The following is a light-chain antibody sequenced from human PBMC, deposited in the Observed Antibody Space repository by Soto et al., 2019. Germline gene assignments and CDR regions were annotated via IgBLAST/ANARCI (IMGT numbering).Light chain of an antibody. CDR3: QQRVDWLT. Sequence: EIVLTQSPGTLSRSPGDRATLSCRASQRVSIYLAWYQQKPGQAPRLLIYDASNRVTGIPARFSGSGSGTDFTLTISSVEPEDFAVYYCQQRVDWLTFGGGTKLEIK. CDR1: QRVSIY. V-gene: IGKV3-11*01. CDR2: DAS. J-gene: IGKJ4*01.